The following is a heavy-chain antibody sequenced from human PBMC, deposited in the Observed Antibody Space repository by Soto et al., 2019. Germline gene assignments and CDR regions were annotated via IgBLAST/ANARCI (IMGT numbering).Heavy chain of an antibody. J-gene: IGHJ4*02. V-gene: IGHV4-30-2*01. D-gene: IGHD5-18*01. CDR3: ARYSFGFAY. CDR1: GGSISSGGFS. Sequence: LSETLSLTCSVSGGSISSGGFSWIWIRQPPGKGLEWIGYIYYGGSTYYNPSLKSRVTMSVDRSKNQFSLELGSVTAADTAVYYCARYSFGFAYWGRGTLVTVSS. CDR2: IYYGGST.